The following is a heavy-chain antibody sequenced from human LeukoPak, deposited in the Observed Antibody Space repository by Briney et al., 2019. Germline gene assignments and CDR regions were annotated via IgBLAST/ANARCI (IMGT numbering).Heavy chain of an antibody. CDR1: GYTFTSYG. J-gene: IGHJ4*02. D-gene: IGHD2-2*01. CDR3: ARGRIDCSSTSCLRGQGIDDY. V-gene: IGHV1-18*01. Sequence: ASVKVSCKASGYTFTSYGISWVRQAPGQGLEWMGWISAYNGNTNYAQKLQGRVTMTTDTSTSTAYMELSRLRSDDTAVYYCARGRIDCSSTSCLRGQGIDDYWGQGTLVTVSS. CDR2: ISAYNGNT.